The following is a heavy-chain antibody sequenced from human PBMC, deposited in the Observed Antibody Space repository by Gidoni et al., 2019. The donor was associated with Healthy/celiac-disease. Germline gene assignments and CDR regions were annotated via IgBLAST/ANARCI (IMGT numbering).Heavy chain of an antibody. CDR2: ISSSSSYI. J-gene: IGHJ4*02. Sequence: EVQLVESGGGLVKPGGSLRLSCAASGFTFSSYSMNWVRQAPGKGLEWVLSISSSSSYIYYADSVKGRFTISRDNAKNSLYLQMNSLRAEDTAVYYCARDQSDIVVVPAPDYWGQGTLVTVSS. CDR3: ARDQSDIVVVPAPDY. V-gene: IGHV3-21*01. D-gene: IGHD2-2*01. CDR1: GFTFSSYS.